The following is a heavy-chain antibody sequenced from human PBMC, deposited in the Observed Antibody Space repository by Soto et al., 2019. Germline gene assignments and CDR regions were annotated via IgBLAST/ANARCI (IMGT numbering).Heavy chain of an antibody. CDR1: GFTFSSYG. V-gene: IGHV3-30*18. CDR2: ISYDGSNK. Sequence: GGSLRLSCAASGFTFSSYGMHWVRQAPGKGLEWVAVISYDGSNKYYADSVKGRFTISRDNSKNTLYLQMNSLRAEDTAVYYCAKDRVLVFDYWGQGTLVTVSS. CDR3: AKDRVLVFDY. J-gene: IGHJ4*02.